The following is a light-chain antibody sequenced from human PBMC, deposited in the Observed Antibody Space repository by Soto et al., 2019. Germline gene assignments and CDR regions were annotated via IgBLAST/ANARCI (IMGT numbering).Light chain of an antibody. V-gene: IGLV3-21*02. CDR2: DDS. CDR3: QAWDTTSDHYV. CDR1: DIGSKS. J-gene: IGLJ1*01. Sequence: SYELTQPPSLSGAPGQTARITCGGNDIGSKSVHWYQQKPGQAPVLVIYDDSDRPSGIPERFSGSNSGNTATLTFSWVEAGDEADYYCQAWDTTSDHYVFGTGTRSPS.